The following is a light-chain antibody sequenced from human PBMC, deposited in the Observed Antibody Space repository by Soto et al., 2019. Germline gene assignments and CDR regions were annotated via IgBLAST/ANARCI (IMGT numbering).Light chain of an antibody. CDR2: GNS. Sequence: QPVLTQPPSVSGAPGQRVTISCTESSSNIGAGYDVHWYQQLPGTAPKLLIYGNSNRPSGVPDRFSGSKSGTSASLAITGLQAEDEADYYCQSYDSSLSGWVFGVGTKLTVL. J-gene: IGLJ3*02. V-gene: IGLV1-40*01. CDR3: QSYDSSLSGWV. CDR1: SSNIGAGYD.